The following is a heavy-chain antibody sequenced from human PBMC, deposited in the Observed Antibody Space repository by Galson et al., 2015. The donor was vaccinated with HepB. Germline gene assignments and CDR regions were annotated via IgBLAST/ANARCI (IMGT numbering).Heavy chain of an antibody. Sequence: SVKVSCKASGFTFTSSAVQWVRQARGQRLEWIGWIVVGSGNTNYAQKFQERVTITRDMSTSTAYMELSSLRFEGTAVYYCAAAVAGTWGFDYWGQGTLVTVSS. D-gene: IGHD6-19*01. CDR3: AAAVAGTWGFDY. CDR2: IVVGSGNT. V-gene: IGHV1-58*01. CDR1: GFTFTSSA. J-gene: IGHJ4*02.